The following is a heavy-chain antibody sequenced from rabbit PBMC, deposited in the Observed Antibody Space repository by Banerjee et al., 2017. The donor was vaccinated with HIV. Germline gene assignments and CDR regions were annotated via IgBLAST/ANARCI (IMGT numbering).Heavy chain of an antibody. CDR3: ARDAGYAGSNL. D-gene: IGHD4-2*01. Sequence: QSLEESGGGLVQPGGSLKLSCKASGFDFSSYAITWVRQAPGKGLEYIGYITYRGSAYYASWVNGRFTISRENTQNTLYLQLNSLTAADTATYFCARDAGYAGSNLWGPGTLVTV. CDR2: ITYRGSA. V-gene: IGHV1S28*01. CDR1: GFDFSSYA. J-gene: IGHJ4*01.